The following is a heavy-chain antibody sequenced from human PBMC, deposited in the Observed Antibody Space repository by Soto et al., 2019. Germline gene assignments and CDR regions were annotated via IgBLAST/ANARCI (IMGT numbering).Heavy chain of an antibody. CDR3: AKDRAVVVAATPPGMDV. CDR1: GFTFSSYA. Sequence: EVQLLESGGGLVQPGGSLRLSCAASGFTFSSYAMSWVRQAPGKGLEWVSAISGSGGSTYYADSVKGRFTISRYNSKNTLYLQMNSLRAEDTAVYYCAKDRAVVVAATPPGMDVWGQGTTVTVSS. V-gene: IGHV3-23*01. CDR2: ISGSGGST. J-gene: IGHJ6*02. D-gene: IGHD2-15*01.